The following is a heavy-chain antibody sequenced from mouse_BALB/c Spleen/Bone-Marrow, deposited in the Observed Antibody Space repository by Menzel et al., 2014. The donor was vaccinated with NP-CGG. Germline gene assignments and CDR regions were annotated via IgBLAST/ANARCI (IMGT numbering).Heavy chain of an antibody. CDR1: GYAFTNYL. CDR3: ARATTVKDYFDY. D-gene: IGHD1-1*01. V-gene: IGHV1-54*01. Sequence: VQLQQSGAELVRPGTSVKVSCKASGYAFTNYLIEWVKQRPGQGLEWIGVINPGSGGSNNNEKFKGKATLTADKSSSPAYMQLSSLTTDDSAFYFCARATTVKDYFDYWGQGTTLTVSS. J-gene: IGHJ2*01. CDR2: INPGSGGS.